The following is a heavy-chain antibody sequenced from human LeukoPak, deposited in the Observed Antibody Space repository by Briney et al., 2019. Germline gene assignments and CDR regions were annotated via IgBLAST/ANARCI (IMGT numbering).Heavy chain of an antibody. Sequence: PGGSLRLSCAASGHTFSSYWMHWVRQAPGKGLVWVSRINTDGSSTNYAHYVKGRFTISRDAAKNTLYLQMNSLRADDTAVYYCARGWSYYSFDYWGQGALVTVSS. J-gene: IGHJ4*02. CDR2: INTDGSST. CDR1: GHTFSSYW. V-gene: IGHV3-74*01. CDR3: ARGWSYYSFDY. D-gene: IGHD6-13*01.